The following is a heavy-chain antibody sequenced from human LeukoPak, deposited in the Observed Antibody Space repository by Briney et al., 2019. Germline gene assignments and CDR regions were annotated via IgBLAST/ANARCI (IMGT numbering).Heavy chain of an antibody. V-gene: IGHV3-66*01. CDR3: ARELRYFDWLLDY. CDR1: GFTVSSNY. CDR2: IYSGGST. Sequence: GGSLRLSCAASGFTVSSNYMSWVRQPPGKGLEWVSVIYSGGSTYYADSVKGRFTISRDNAKNSLYLQMNSLRAEDTAVYYCARELRYFDWLLDYWGQGTLVTVSS. J-gene: IGHJ4*02. D-gene: IGHD3-9*01.